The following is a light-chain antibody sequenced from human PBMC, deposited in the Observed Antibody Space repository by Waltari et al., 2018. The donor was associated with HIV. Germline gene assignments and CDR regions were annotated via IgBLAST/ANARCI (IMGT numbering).Light chain of an antibody. CDR1: SSDVGGYSY. J-gene: IGLJ2*01. V-gene: IGLV2-8*01. CDR2: EVN. CDR3: SSYAGSNNLV. Sequence: QSALTQPPSASGSPGQSVTISCPGTSSDVGGYSYVSWYQQHPGKAPKLMIYEVNKRPSGVPDRFSGSKSGNTASLTVSGLQAEDEADYYCSSYAGSNNLVFGGGTKLTVL.